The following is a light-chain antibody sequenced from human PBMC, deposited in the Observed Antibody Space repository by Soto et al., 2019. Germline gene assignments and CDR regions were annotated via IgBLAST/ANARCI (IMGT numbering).Light chain of an antibody. CDR2: GAS. Sequence: TQSPSSLSASTGGRATISCRASQSVSSRLAWYQHRPGQSPRLLISGASMRDSGVPVRFSGSGSGTDFALTITSLEPEDFAVYYCQHFRESPFTFGRGTRLEI. CDR3: QHFRESPFT. J-gene: IGKJ5*01. V-gene: IGKV3D-15*01. CDR1: QSVSSR.